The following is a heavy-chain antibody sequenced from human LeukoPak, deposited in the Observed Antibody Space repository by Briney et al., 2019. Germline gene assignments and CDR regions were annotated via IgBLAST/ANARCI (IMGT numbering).Heavy chain of an antibody. CDR2: IYYSGST. Sequence: SETLSLTCTVSGGSISSGGYYWSWIRQHPGKGLEWIGYIYYSGSTYYNPSLTSRVTISVDTSKNQFSLKLSSVTAADTAVYYCARDRQGALKRMNWFDPWGQGTLVTVSS. J-gene: IGHJ5*02. CDR1: GGSISSGGYY. V-gene: IGHV4-31*03. D-gene: IGHD1-26*01. CDR3: ARDRQGALKRMNWFDP.